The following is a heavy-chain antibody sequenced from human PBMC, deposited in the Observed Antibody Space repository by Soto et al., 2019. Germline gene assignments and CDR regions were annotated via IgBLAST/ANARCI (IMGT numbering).Heavy chain of an antibody. CDR1: GGTFSTNP. CDR2: TGSGTGPG. J-gene: IGHJ4*02. D-gene: IGHD2-2*02. CDR3: VRTSPSDIVRVPAAIRVPYYFDY. Sequence: SLKVSCKASGGTFSTNPISWVRQAPGQGLEWMGGTGSGTGPGNNAQRFQGRLTITADKITNTAYMELSSLSSEDTAVYYCVRTSPSDIVRVPAAIRVPYYFDYWGQGILVTVSS. V-gene: IGHV1-69*06.